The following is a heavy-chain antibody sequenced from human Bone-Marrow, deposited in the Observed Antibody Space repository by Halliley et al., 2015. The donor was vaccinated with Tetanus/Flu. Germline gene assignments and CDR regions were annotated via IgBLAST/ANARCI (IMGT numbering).Heavy chain of an antibody. V-gene: IGHV3-23*01. D-gene: IGHD4-17*01. CDR3: ARLRRDGFENQYGRFDY. CDR1: GFNFRWSS. J-gene: IGHJ4*02. CDR2: ISGTGGST. Sequence: SLRLSCTASGFNFRWSSMTWVRQAPGTGLEWVSGISGTGGSTFYAASVKGRYTISRDNSKVYLQMNSLRAEDTAIYYCARLRRDGFENQYGRFDYWGQGTLVTVSS.